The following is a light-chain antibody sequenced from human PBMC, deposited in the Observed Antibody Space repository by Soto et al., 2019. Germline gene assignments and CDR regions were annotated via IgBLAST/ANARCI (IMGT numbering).Light chain of an antibody. CDR2: GAS. CDR3: QHYYTSYTT. CDR1: QSVRSSY. Sequence: EIVLTQFPGTLSLSLGERATLSCRASQSVRSSYVAWYQQKPGQAPRLLIFGASTRATGIPDRFSGSGSGTDFTLTISRLEPEDFAVYYCQHYYTSYTTFGQGTKVDIK. V-gene: IGKV3-20*01. J-gene: IGKJ1*01.